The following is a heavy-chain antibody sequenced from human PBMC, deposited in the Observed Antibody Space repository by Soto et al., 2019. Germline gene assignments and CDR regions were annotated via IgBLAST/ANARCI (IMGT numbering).Heavy chain of an antibody. CDR2: INPGNGDT. CDR1: GYTFTSYA. J-gene: IGHJ6*02. D-gene: IGHD3-16*02. CDR3: ARDYDHVWGSYRVDYYYFGMNV. V-gene: IGHV1-3*01. Sequence: QFQLVQSGAEVKKPGASVKVSCKASGYTFTSYAIHWVRQAPGQRLEWMGWINPGNGDTKYSLKFQGRVTITRDTSASTAYMELSSLRSEDTAVYFCARDYDHVWGSYRVDYYYFGMNVWGQGTMVTVSS.